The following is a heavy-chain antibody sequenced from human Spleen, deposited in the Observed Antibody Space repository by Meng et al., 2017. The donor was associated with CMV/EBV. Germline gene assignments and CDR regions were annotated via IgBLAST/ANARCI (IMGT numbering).Heavy chain of an antibody. CDR1: GFTFSDYY. V-gene: IGHV3-11*05. Sequence: VTLLESGGGLVKPGGSLRLSCAASGFTFSDYYMSWIRQAPGKGLEWVSYISSSSSYTNYADSEKGRFTISRDNAKNSLYLQMNSLRAEDTAVYYCARDQYQQLPDYWGQGTLVTVSS. CDR2: ISSSSSYT. J-gene: IGHJ4*02. D-gene: IGHD6-13*01. CDR3: ARDQYQQLPDY.